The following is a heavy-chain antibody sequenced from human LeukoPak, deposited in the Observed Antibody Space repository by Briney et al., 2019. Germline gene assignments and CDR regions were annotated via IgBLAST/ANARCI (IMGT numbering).Heavy chain of an antibody. D-gene: IGHD3-3*01. CDR2: ISGSGGST. CDR3: AKSPPSPFWSGYYYFDY. V-gene: IGHV3-23*01. J-gene: IGHJ4*02. CDR1: GFTFSSYA. Sequence: PGGSLRLSCAASGFTFSSYAMSWVRQAPGKGLEWVSAISGSGGSTYYADSVKGRFTISRDNSKNTLYLQMNSLRAEDTAVYYCAKSPPSPFWSGYYYFDYWGQGTLVTVSS.